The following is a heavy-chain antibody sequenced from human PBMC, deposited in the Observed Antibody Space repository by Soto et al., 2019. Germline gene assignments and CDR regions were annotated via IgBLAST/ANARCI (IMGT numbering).Heavy chain of an antibody. D-gene: IGHD1-26*01. V-gene: IGHV3-23*01. Sequence: EVQLLESGGGLVQPGGSLRLSCAGSGFTFSTYAMAWVRQAPGKALEWVSTISDSGSNTHYVDSVEGRFTISRDNSKSTVFLHMNSLRADDSAVYYCARYVGGSSLFDYWGQGTPVTVSS. CDR1: GFTFSTYA. CDR3: ARYVGGSSLFDY. CDR2: ISDSGSNT. J-gene: IGHJ4*02.